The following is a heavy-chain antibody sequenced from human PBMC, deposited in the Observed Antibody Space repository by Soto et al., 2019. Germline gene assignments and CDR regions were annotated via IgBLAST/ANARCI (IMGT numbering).Heavy chain of an antibody. CDR2: ISAGGGST. J-gene: IGHJ3*02. D-gene: IGHD4-17*01. CDR1: GFTFSTYA. V-gene: IGHV3-23*01. Sequence: GGSLRLSCAASGFTFSTYAMSWVRQAPGKGLEWASAISAGGGSTYYADSVKGRFTISRDNSINTLYLQMDSLSTEDTAVYYCAHPRGYGVFDAYDIWGQGAMVTVSS. CDR3: AHPRGYGVFDAYDI.